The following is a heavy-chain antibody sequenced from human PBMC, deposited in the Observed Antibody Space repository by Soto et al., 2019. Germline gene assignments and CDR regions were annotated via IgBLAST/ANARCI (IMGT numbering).Heavy chain of an antibody. V-gene: IGHV4-39*01. D-gene: IGHD6-19*01. CDR1: GGSISSSSYY. CDR2: IYYSGST. Sequence: QLQLQESGPGLVKPSETLSLTCTVSGGSISSSSYYWGWIRQPPGKGLEWIGSIYYSGSTYYNPSLKSRVTRSVDTSKNQFSLKLSSVTAADTAVYYCARQGPDRVAGTRDIDYWGQGTLVTVSS. CDR3: ARQGPDRVAGTRDIDY. J-gene: IGHJ4*02.